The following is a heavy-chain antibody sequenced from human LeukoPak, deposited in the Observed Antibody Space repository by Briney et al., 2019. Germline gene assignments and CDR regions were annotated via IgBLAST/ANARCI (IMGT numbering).Heavy chain of an antibody. J-gene: IGHJ4*02. CDR2: IRRRANDGTT. CDR1: GFNFGDYG. V-gene: IGHV3-49*04. D-gene: IGHD4-17*01. Sequence: GGSPRLSCTASGFNFGDYGLSWVRQAPGKGLEWIGFIRRRANDGTTEYAASVKGRFTISRDDSKTIAYLQMNGLQTEDTALYYCTRADGDYDHRFFDYWGQGTQVIVSS. CDR3: TRADGDYDHRFFDY.